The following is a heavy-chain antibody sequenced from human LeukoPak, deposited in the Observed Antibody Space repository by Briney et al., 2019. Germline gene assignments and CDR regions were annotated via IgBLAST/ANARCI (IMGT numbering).Heavy chain of an antibody. CDR2: IYNGGNT. CDR1: GASVSSRSDY. D-gene: IGHD4-17*01. CDR3: VSHDYGDNRPDS. Sequence: SETLSLTCTVSGASVSSRSDYWGWIRQPPGKGLEWIGNIYNGGNTYYKPSLKGRLTISVDTPKKQFFLKLSSVTAADTPMYYWVSHDYGDNRPDSWGQRTLGT. J-gene: IGHJ4*02. V-gene: IGHV4-39*01.